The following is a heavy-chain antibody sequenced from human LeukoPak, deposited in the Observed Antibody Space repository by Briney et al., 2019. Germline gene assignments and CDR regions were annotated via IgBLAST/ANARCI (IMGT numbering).Heavy chain of an antibody. CDR3: AREVIGTPTMNWFDP. CDR2: ISYDGSNK. CDR1: GFTFSSYA. D-gene: IGHD2/OR15-2a*01. V-gene: IGHV3-30*04. J-gene: IGHJ5*02. Sequence: PGRSLRLSCAASGFTFSSYAMHWVRQAPGKGLEWVAVISYDGSNKYYADSVKGRFTISRDNPKNTLYLQMNSLRAEDTAVYYCAREVIGTPTMNWFDPWGQGTLVTVSS.